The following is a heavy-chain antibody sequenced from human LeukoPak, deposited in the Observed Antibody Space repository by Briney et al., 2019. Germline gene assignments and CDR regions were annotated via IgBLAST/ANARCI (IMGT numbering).Heavy chain of an antibody. CDR2: IYYSGST. V-gene: IGHV4-61*01. D-gene: IGHD1-26*01. CDR3: ARNRRGYSGSYYANYYFDY. Sequence: SETLSLTCAVSGGSINSGSYGWSWIRQPPGKGLEWIGYIYYSGSTNYDPSLKSRVTISVDTSKNQFSLKLSSVTAADTAVYYCARNRRGYSGSYYANYYFDYWGQGTLVTVSS. CDR1: GGSINSGSYG. J-gene: IGHJ4*02.